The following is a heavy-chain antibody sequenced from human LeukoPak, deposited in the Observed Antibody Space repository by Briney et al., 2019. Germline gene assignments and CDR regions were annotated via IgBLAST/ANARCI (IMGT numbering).Heavy chain of an antibody. J-gene: IGHJ3*02. CDR1: GGSFSGYY. V-gene: IGHV4-34*01. CDR2: INHSGST. Sequence: ASETLSLTCAVYGGSFSGYYWSWIRQPPGKGLEWIGEINHSGSTNYNPSLKSRVTISVDTSKNQFSLKLSSVTAADTAVYYCVRIAVADHDAFDIWGQGTMVTVSS. CDR3: VRIAVADHDAFDI. D-gene: IGHD6-19*01.